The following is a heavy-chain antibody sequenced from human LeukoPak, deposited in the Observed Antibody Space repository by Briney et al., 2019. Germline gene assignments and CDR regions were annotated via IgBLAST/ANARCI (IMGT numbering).Heavy chain of an antibody. J-gene: IGHJ4*02. D-gene: IGHD3-22*01. CDR2: ISTSGAGT. CDR1: GFTFNSYA. CDR3: AKGIYDGSGHNIDY. V-gene: IGHV3-23*01. Sequence: GGSLRLSCAASGFTFNSYAMSWVRQAPGKGPEWVSGISTSGAGTYYADSVKGRFAISRDNSKSTLYLQMNSLRVEDTAVYYCAKGIYDGSGHNIDYWGQGTLVTVSS.